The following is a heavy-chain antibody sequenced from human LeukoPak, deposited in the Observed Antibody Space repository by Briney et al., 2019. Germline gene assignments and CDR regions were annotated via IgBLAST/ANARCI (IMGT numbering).Heavy chain of an antibody. D-gene: IGHD1-26*01. CDR3: ARVWGVGATLGVFDI. CDR1: GFTFSNYW. J-gene: IGHJ3*02. CDR2: ISSSTSYI. V-gene: IGHV3-21*01. Sequence: PGGSLRLSCAASGFTFSNYWITWVRQAPGKGLEWVSSISSSTSYIFYADSMKGRFTISRDNAKNSLYLQMNSLRAEDTAVYYCARVWGVGATLGVFDIWGQGTMVTVSS.